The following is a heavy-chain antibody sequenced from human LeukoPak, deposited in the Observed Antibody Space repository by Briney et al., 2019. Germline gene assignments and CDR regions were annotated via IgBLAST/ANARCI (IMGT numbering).Heavy chain of an antibody. V-gene: IGHV3-23*01. CDR1: GCTFSSNA. CDR2: ISGNGGST. CDR3: AKNGGYSSNTGYY. Sequence: PGGALRLSFAASGCTFSSNAMSGVRQAPCKGVEGVAGISGNGGSTYYAGSVKGRFTISRDNSKNTLYLQMNSLKAEDTAIYYCAKNGGYSSNTGYYWGQGTLVTVSS. D-gene: IGHD6-19*01. J-gene: IGHJ4*02.